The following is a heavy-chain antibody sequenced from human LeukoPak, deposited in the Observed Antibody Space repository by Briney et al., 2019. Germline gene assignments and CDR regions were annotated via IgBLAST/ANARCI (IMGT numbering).Heavy chain of an antibody. J-gene: IGHJ4*02. CDR3: ARARKGSGWNRGTYYFDY. D-gene: IGHD6-19*01. Sequence: SETLSLTCAVYGGSFSGYYWSWIRQPPGKGLEWIGEINHSGSTNYNPSLKSRVTISVDTSKNQFSLKLSSVTAADTAVYYCARARKGSGWNRGTYYFDYWGQGTLVTVSS. CDR2: INHSGST. CDR1: GGSFSGYY. V-gene: IGHV4-34*01.